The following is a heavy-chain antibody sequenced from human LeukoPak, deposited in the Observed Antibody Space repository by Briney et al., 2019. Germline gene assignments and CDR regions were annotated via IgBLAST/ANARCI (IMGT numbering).Heavy chain of an antibody. J-gene: IGHJ4*02. Sequence: PSETLSLTCTVSGGSISSYYWSWIRQPPGKGLEWIGYIYYSGSTNYNPSLKSRVTISVDTSKNQFSLKLSSVTAADTAVYYCARASGRCDFWSGYYRSYIFDYWGQGTLVTVSS. D-gene: IGHD3-3*01. CDR1: GGSISSYY. V-gene: IGHV4-59*08. CDR3: ARASGRCDFWSGYYRSYIFDY. CDR2: IYYSGST.